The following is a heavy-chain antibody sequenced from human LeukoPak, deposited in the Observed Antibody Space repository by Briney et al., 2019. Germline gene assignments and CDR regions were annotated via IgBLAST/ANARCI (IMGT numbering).Heavy chain of an antibody. Sequence: ASETLSLTCTVSGGSISSYYWSWIRQPPGKGLEWIGYIYYSGSTNYNPSLKSRVTISVDTSKNQFSLKLSSVTAADTAVYYCARDKGYYGSGSYYPWFDYWGQGTLVTVSS. CDR1: GGSISSYY. V-gene: IGHV4-59*01. J-gene: IGHJ4*02. CDR3: ARDKGYYGSGSYYPWFDY. D-gene: IGHD3-10*01. CDR2: IYYSGST.